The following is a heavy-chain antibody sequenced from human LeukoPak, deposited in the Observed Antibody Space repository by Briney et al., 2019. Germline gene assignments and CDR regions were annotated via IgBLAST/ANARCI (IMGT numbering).Heavy chain of an antibody. J-gene: IGHJ4*02. Sequence: RASVKVSCKASGYRFTTDMYTIHWMRQAPRHRLEWMGWINAGNGNTKYSQKFQGRVTITGDTSASTVYMELSSLIFEATAVYYCARDSDSSGWSWVYWGQGTLVTVSS. CDR2: INAGNGNT. CDR3: ARDSDSSGWSWVY. CDR1: GYRFTTDMYT. V-gene: IGHV1-3*01. D-gene: IGHD6-19*01.